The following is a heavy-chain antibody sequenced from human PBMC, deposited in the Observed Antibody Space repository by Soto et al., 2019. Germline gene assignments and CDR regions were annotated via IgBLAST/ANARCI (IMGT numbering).Heavy chain of an antibody. Sequence: QVQLQESGPGLVKPSETLSLTCTVSGGSISSYYWSWIRQPPGKGLEWIGYIYYSGSTNYNPSLKGRVTIPVDTSKNQFPLKLSSVPAADTAVYYGARVHGYSFDSGGQGPLVTFSS. V-gene: IGHV4-59*01. J-gene: IGHJ4*02. CDR2: IYYSGST. CDR3: ARVHGYSFDS. CDR1: GGSISSYY.